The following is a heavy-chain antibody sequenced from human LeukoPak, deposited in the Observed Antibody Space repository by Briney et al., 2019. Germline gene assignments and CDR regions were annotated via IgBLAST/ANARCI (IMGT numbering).Heavy chain of an antibody. D-gene: IGHD2-15*01. V-gene: IGHV7-4-1*02. J-gene: IGHJ4*02. CDR3: AREGPGELGYCSGPCSPFGY. Sequence: GASVKVSSKASGYTFTSYAMNWVRQAPGQGLEWMGWINTNTGNPTYAQGFIGRFVFSLDTSVSTAYLQISSLKAEDTAVYYCAREGPGELGYCSGPCSPFGYWGQGTLVTVSS. CDR2: INTNTGNP. CDR1: GYTFTSYA.